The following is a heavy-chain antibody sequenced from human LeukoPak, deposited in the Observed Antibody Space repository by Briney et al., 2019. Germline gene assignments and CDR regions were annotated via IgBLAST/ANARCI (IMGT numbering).Heavy chain of an antibody. CDR3: ARGGSGLGGAFDI. CDR2: IYYCGST. Sequence: SETLSLTCAVYGGSFSGYYWSWIRQPPGKGLEWIGYIYYCGSTYYNRSLKSRVTISVDTSKTQISLKRSSMTAADTAVYYCARGGSGLGGAFDIWGQETMVTVS. J-gene: IGHJ3*02. V-gene: IGHV4-30-4*08. D-gene: IGHD3-10*01. CDR1: GGSFSGYY.